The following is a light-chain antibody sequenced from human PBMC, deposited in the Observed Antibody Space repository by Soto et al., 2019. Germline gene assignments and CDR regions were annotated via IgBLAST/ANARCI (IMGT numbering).Light chain of an antibody. CDR2: DAS. CDR3: QQRSNWPPMYT. V-gene: IGKV3-11*01. CDR1: QSVSSY. J-gene: IGKJ2*01. Sequence: EIVLTQSPATLSLSPGERATLSCRASQSVSSYLAWYQQKPGQAPRLLIYDASNSATGIPARFSGSGSGTDFTLTISSLEPEDFAVYYCQQRSNWPPMYTFGQGTKLGIK.